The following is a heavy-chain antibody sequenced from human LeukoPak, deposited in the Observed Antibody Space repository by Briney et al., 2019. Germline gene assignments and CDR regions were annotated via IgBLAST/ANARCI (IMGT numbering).Heavy chain of an antibody. Sequence: GGSLRLSCAASGFTFSSYGMHWVRQAPGKGLEWVAVISYDGSNKYYADSVKGRFTISRDNSKNTLYLQMNSLRAEDTAVYYCAKAYCSSTSCYSSPGYYCYGMDVWGQGTTVTVSS. V-gene: IGHV3-30*18. CDR3: AKAYCSSTSCYSSPGYYCYGMDV. J-gene: IGHJ6*02. CDR2: ISYDGSNK. D-gene: IGHD2-2*01. CDR1: GFTFSSYG.